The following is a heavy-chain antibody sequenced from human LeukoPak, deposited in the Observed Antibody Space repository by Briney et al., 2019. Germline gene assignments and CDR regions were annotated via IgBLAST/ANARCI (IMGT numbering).Heavy chain of an antibody. D-gene: IGHD6-13*01. V-gene: IGHV1-18*01. J-gene: IGHJ4*02. Sequence: ASVTVSCKASGYTFTSYGISWVRQAPGQGLEWMGWISAYNGNTNYAQKLQGRVTMTTDTSTSTAYMELRSLRSDDTAVYYCARVGVGSWLTYTSLIDYWGQGTLVTVSS. CDR3: ARVGVGSWLTYTSLIDY. CDR1: GYTFTSYG. CDR2: ISAYNGNT.